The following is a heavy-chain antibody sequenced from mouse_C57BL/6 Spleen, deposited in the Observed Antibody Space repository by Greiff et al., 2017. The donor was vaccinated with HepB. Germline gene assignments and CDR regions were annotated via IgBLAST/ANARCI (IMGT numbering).Heavy chain of an antibody. CDR1: GYTFTSYW. V-gene: IGHV1-64*01. Sequence: VQLQQSGAELVKPGASVKLSCKASGYTFTSYWMHWVKQRPGQGLEWIGMIHPNSGSTNYNEKFKSKATLTVDKSSSTAYMQLSSLTSEDSAVYYCARWDYYGSSYEFAYWGQGTLVTVSA. D-gene: IGHD1-1*01. CDR2: IHPNSGST. J-gene: IGHJ3*01. CDR3: ARWDYYGSSYEFAY.